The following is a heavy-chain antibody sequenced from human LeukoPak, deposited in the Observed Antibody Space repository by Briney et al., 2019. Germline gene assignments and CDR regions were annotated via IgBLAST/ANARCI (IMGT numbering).Heavy chain of an antibody. CDR3: ARVHPYCSRTSCYFH. V-gene: IGHV1-18*04. J-gene: IGHJ4*02. CDR1: GYTFSSYY. Sequence: ASVKVSCKASGYTFSSYYMHWVRQAPGQGLEWMGWISAYNGNTNYAQKLQGRVTMTTDTSTSTAYMELRSLGSDDTAVYYCARVHPYCSRTSCYFHWGQGTLVTVSS. CDR2: ISAYNGNT. D-gene: IGHD2-2*01.